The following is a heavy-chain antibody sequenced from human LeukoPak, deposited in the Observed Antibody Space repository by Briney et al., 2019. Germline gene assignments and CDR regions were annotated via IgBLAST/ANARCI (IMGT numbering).Heavy chain of an antibody. V-gene: IGHV3-48*04. Sequence: GGSLRLSCAASGFTFSIYSMNWVRQAPGKGLEWVSYISTSSSTIYYADSVKGRFTISRDNAKNSLYLQMNSLRAEDTAVYYCARDRNFYDFWSGYCLDYWGQGTLVTVSS. CDR2: ISTSSSTI. CDR3: ARDRNFYDFWSGYCLDY. D-gene: IGHD3-3*01. CDR1: GFTFSIYS. J-gene: IGHJ4*02.